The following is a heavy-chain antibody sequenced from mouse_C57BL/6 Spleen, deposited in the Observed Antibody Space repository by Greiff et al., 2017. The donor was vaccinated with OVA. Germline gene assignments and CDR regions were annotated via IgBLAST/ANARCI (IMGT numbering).Heavy chain of an antibody. Sequence: QVQLKQSGTELVKPGASVKLSCKASGYTFTSYWMHWVKQRPGQGLEWIGNINPSNGGTNYNEKFKSKATLTVDKSSSTAYMQLSSLTSEDSAVYYCAREGEKIYYYGSSYRYFDVWGTGTTVTVSS. CDR2: INPSNGGT. CDR3: AREGEKIYYYGSSYRYFDV. CDR1: GYTFTSYW. J-gene: IGHJ1*03. D-gene: IGHD1-1*01. V-gene: IGHV1-53*01.